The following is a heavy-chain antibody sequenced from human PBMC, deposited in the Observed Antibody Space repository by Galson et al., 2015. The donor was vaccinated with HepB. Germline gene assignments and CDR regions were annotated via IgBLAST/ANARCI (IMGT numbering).Heavy chain of an antibody. CDR1: GFSVSDSL. CDR3: SRGTSGHDC. Sequence: SLRPSGAASGFSVSDSLMSWVRQAPGEGQEWGSMIYSGDRTFYTGSVTGRPSVPRYNSRNTMYLQMNSLKGDDTAVYYCSRGTSGHDCWGQGTLVTVSS. V-gene: IGHV3-53*01. D-gene: IGHD5-12*01. J-gene: IGHJ4*02. CDR2: IYSGDRT.